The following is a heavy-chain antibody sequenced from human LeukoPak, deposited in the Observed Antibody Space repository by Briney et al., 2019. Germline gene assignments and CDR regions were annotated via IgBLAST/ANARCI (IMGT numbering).Heavy chain of an antibody. J-gene: IGHJ4*02. CDR2: INANIGKR. V-gene: IGHV1-46*01. CDR3: ARAPMDSSCYYQNFDC. D-gene: IGHD3-22*01. CDR1: GYTFTYHY. Sequence: AAVNVSCQPSGYTFTYHYLNWVGQAPGQPLEWMGVINANIGKRLYAQRLQGRVNMTRDTSTSTDYMELTKLTSEDTAVYYCARAPMDSSCYYQNFDCWAQGTLVTVSS.